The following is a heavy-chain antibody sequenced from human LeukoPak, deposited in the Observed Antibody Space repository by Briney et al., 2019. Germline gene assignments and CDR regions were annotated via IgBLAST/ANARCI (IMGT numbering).Heavy chain of an antibody. Sequence: SETLSLTCTVSGGSISSYYWSWIRQPAGKGLEWLGRIYTSGSTNYNPSLKSRVTMSVDTSKNQFSLKPSSVTAADTAVYYCARDTVGYFDWSPFDYWGQGTLVTVSS. CDR2: IYTSGST. J-gene: IGHJ4*02. CDR1: GGSISSYY. CDR3: ARDTVGYFDWSPFDY. V-gene: IGHV4-4*07. D-gene: IGHD3-9*01.